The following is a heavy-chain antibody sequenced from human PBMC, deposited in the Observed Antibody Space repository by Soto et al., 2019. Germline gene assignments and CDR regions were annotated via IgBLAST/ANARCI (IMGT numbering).Heavy chain of an antibody. D-gene: IGHD3-22*01. CDR3: AKADYDSSGYYSWYFDY. CDR1: GFTFSSYG. V-gene: IGHV3-30*18. CDR2: ISYDGSNK. J-gene: IGHJ4*02. Sequence: GGSLRLSCAASGFTFSSYGMHWVRQAPGKGLEWVAVISYDGSNKYYADSVKGRFTISRDNSKNTLYLQMNSLRAEDTAVYYCAKADYDSSGYYSWYFDYWGQGTLVTVSS.